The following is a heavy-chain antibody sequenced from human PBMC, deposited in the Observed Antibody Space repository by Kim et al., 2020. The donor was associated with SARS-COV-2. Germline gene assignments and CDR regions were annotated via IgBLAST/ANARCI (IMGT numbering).Heavy chain of an antibody. CDR2: TRSNT. J-gene: IGHJ4*02. CDR3: ARGPFDY. V-gene: IGHV1-8*01. Sequence: TRSNTGYAQKFQGRVTMTRNTSISTAYMELSSLRSEDTAVYYCARGPFDYWGQGTLVTVSS.